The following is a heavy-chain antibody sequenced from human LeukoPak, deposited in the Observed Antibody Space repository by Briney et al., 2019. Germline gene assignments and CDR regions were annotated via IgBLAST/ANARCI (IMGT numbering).Heavy chain of an antibody. CDR3: ASGPTGWDI. D-gene: IGHD6-19*01. CDR2: MSVDSKYM. J-gene: IGHJ4*02. CDR1: GFIFSRYD. V-gene: IGHV3-30*03. Sequence: GGSLRLSCVASGFIFSRYDMHWVRQALGKGLEWVAGMSVDSKYMYYVASVKGRFIISRDNAKNTLYLQMNSLRTEDTAVYYCASGPTGWDIWGQGALVTVSS.